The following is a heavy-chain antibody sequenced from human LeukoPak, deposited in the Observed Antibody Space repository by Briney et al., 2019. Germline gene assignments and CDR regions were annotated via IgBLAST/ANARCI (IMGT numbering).Heavy chain of an antibody. CDR2: LNPNTGGT. J-gene: IGHJ5*02. CDR1: GYPFTKYY. CDR3: AKSLAGTTVFWWFDP. D-gene: IGHD1-7*01. V-gene: IGHV1-2*02. Sequence: ASVKVSCKASGYPFTKYYIHGVRQAPGHGLQWMGWLNPNTGGTRYARSFEGRVTMTRDTSIDTAYMDLSGLTSDDTATYYCAKSLAGTTVFWWFDPWGQGTVVTVSS.